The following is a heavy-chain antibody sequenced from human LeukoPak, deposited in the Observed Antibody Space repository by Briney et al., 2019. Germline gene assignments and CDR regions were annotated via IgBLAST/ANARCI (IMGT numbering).Heavy chain of an antibody. CDR3: ASELYPDAFDI. Sequence: PGGSLRLSCAASGFSFSSYWMSLMRRAPGKGLEWVANIKFDGNEEYYVDSVKGRFTISRDNAKNSLYLQMNSLRAEDTAVYYCASELYPDAFDIWGQGTMVTVSS. J-gene: IGHJ3*02. CDR2: IKFDGNEE. V-gene: IGHV3-7*01. CDR1: GFSFSSYW. D-gene: IGHD2-8*01.